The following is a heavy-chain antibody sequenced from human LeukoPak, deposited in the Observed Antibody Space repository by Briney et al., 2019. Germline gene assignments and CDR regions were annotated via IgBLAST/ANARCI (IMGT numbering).Heavy chain of an antibody. J-gene: IGHJ4*02. D-gene: IGHD2-2*02. CDR2: ISFDGNNE. Sequence: GGSLGLSCAASGFTFSSYAMHWVRQAPGKGLEWVAVISFDGNNEYYADSVKGRFTISRDNSKNTLYLQMSTLRAEDTAVYYCARSDFRGYCSSSSCYTYFYWGQGTLVTVSS. CDR1: GFTFSSYA. V-gene: IGHV3-30-3*01. CDR3: ARSDFRGYCSSSSCYTYFY.